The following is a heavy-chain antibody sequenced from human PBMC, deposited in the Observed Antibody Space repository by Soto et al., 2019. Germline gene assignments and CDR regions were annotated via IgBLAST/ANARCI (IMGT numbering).Heavy chain of an antibody. CDR3: AKDSGSSWYDYYYYYGMDV. Sequence: PGGSLRLSCAASGFTFDDYTMHSVRQAPGKGLEWVSLISWDGGSTYYADSVKGRFTISRDNSKNSLYLQMNSLRTEDTALYYCAKDSGSSWYDYYYYYGMDVWGQGTTVTVSS. CDR1: GFTFDDYT. D-gene: IGHD6-13*01. CDR2: ISWDGGST. J-gene: IGHJ6*02. V-gene: IGHV3-43*01.